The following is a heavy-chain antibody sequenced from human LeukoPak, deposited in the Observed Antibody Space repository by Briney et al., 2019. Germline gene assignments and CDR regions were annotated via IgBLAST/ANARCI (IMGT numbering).Heavy chain of an antibody. Sequence: KPSETLSLTCTVSGGSISSYYWSWIRQPPGKGLEWIGYIYYSGSTNYNPSLKSRVTISVDTSKNQFSLKLSSVTAADTAVYYCARVKTGYSSGWYDMDVWGQGTTDTVSS. D-gene: IGHD6-19*01. J-gene: IGHJ6*02. CDR3: ARVKTGYSSGWYDMDV. CDR2: IYYSGST. CDR1: GGSISSYY. V-gene: IGHV4-59*01.